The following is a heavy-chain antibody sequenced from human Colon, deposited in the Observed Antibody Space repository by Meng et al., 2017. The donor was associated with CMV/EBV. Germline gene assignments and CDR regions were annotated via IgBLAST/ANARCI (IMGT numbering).Heavy chain of an antibody. D-gene: IGHD2-2*01. V-gene: IGHV3-20*04. CDR2: INWNGENI. Sequence: LSLTGEASGFTFHDYGMSWVRQVPGRGLEWVSGINWNGENIGYAESVKGRFTVSSDSAGKSLYLQMNSLTVEDTALYYCARAISAARRNYFGMDVWGRGTTVTVSS. J-gene: IGHJ6*02. CDR1: GFTFHDYG. CDR3: ARAISAARRNYFGMDV.